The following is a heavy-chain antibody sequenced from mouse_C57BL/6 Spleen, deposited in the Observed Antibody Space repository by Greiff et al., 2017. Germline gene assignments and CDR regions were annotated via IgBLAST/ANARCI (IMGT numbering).Heavy chain of an antibody. CDR1: GYTFTSYW. CDR2: IDHSDSYT. D-gene: IGHD1-1*02. CDR3: VREGPGTRFAD. Sequence: QVQLQQPGAGLVMPGASVKLSCKASGYTFTSYWMHWVKQRPGQGLEWIGEIDHSDSYTNYNPKFKGKSTLTVDKSSSTAYMQLSSLTSEDSEVYYCVREGPGTRFADWGQGTLVTASA. V-gene: IGHV1-69*01. J-gene: IGHJ3*01.